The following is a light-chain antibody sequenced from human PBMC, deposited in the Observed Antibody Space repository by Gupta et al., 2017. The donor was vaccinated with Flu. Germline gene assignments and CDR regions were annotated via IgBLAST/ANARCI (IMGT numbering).Light chain of an antibody. V-gene: IGKV3-20*01. CDR3: QQYGSSPDT. CDR1: QSVTSSY. J-gene: IGKJ4*01. Sequence: EIVLTQSPGTLSLSPGERATLSCRASQSVTSSYLAWYQHKPGRAPRLLIYAASTRATGIPDRFSGSGSGTDFTLTISRLEPEDFAVYYCQQYGSSPDTFGGGTKVEIK. CDR2: AAS.